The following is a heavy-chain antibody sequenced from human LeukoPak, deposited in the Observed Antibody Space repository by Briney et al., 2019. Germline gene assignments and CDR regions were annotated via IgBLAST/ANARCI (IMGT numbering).Heavy chain of an antibody. CDR2: IDNFGSI. CDR3: AGGTYYGSGARPGYFNH. Sequence: GGSLRLPCAAPDLNNNNNYMNWVRQAPGKGLEWVSLIDNFGSIYYRDSVKGRFTISRDISKSTVYLHMNNLSAEDTAVYYCAGGTYYGSGARPGYFNHWGQGILVTVSS. J-gene: IGHJ4*02. CDR1: DLNNNNNY. V-gene: IGHV3-53*01. D-gene: IGHD3-10*01.